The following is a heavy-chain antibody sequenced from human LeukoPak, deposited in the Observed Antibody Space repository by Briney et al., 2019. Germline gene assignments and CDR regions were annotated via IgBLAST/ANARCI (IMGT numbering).Heavy chain of an antibody. CDR1: GGSFSGYY. Sequence: SETLSLTCAVYGGSFSGYYWSWIRQPPGKGLEWIGEINHSGSTNYNPSLKSRATISVDTSKNQFSLKLSSVTAADTAVYYCARRSIYGSGSYYYYYYYMDVWGKGTTVTVSS. D-gene: IGHD3-10*01. V-gene: IGHV4-34*01. CDR2: INHSGST. CDR3: ARRSIYGSGSYYYYYYYMDV. J-gene: IGHJ6*03.